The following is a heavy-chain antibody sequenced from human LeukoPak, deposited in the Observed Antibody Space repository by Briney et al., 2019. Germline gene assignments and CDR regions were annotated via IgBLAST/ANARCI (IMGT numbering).Heavy chain of an antibody. D-gene: IGHD3-22*01. CDR3: ARDDYYDSSGHGAGNFDY. Sequence: GASVTFSCKASGYTFTSYGISWVRQAPGQGLDWMGWISAYNGNTNYAQKLQGRVTMTTDTSTSTAYMELRSLRSDYTAVYYCARDDYYDSSGHGAGNFDYWGQGTLVTVSS. V-gene: IGHV1-18*01. CDR1: GYTFTSYG. J-gene: IGHJ4*02. CDR2: ISAYNGNT.